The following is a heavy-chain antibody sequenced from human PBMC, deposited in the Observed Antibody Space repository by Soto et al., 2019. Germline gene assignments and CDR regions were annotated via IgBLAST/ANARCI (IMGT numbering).Heavy chain of an antibody. D-gene: IGHD6-19*01. V-gene: IGHV3-7*05. CDR1: GFTFSSYW. Sequence: GGSLRLSCAASGFTFSSYWMSWVRQAPGKGLEWVANIKQDGSEKYYVDSVKGRFTISRDNAKNSLYLQMNSLRAEDTAVYYCARAVSSGWYAGIYGMDVWGQGTTVTVSS. CDR2: IKQDGSEK. CDR3: ARAVSSGWYAGIYGMDV. J-gene: IGHJ6*02.